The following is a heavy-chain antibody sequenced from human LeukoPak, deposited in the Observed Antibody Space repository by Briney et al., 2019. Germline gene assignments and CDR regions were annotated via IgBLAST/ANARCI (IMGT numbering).Heavy chain of an antibody. CDR2: INHSAST. D-gene: IGHD6-19*01. V-gene: IGHV4-34*01. CDR3: ARAWLVLFDY. CDR1: GGSFSGYY. Sequence: SETLSLTCAVYGGSFSGYYWSWIRQPPGKGLEWIGEINHSASTNYNPSLKSRVTISVDTSKNQFSLKLSSVTAADTAVYYCARAWLVLFDYWGQGTLVTVSS. J-gene: IGHJ4*02.